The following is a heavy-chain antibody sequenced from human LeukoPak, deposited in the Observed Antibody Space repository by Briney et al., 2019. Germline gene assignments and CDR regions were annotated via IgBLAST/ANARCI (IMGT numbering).Heavy chain of an antibody. CDR3: AKDPGKFWSGHDY. CDR2: IYSGGST. D-gene: IGHD3-3*01. V-gene: IGHV3-53*05. CDR1: GFIVSSNY. J-gene: IGHJ4*02. Sequence: GGSLRLSCAASGFIVSSNYMSWVRQAPGKGLEWVSVIYSGGSTYYADSVKGRFTISRDNSKNTLYLQMNSLRAEDTAVYYCAKDPGKFWSGHDYWGQGTLVTVSS.